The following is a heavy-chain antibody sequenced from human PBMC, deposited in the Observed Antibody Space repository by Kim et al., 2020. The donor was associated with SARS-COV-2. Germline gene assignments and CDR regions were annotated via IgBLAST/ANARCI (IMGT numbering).Heavy chain of an antibody. Sequence: ASVKVSCKASGYTFTAYHIHWVRQAPGQGLEWMGRINPFTGGTNYAQKFHGRVTMTRDTSISTAYMELSSLTSDDTVVYYCARARSESYGMDVWGHGTTVTVS. CDR1: GYTFTAYH. V-gene: IGHV1-2*05. CDR3: ARARSESYGMDV. J-gene: IGHJ6*02. D-gene: IGHD3-3*01. CDR2: INPFTGGT.